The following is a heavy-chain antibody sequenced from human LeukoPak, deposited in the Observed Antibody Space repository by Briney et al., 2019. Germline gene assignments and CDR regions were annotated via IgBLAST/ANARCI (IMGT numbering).Heavy chain of an antibody. J-gene: IGHJ3*02. V-gene: IGHV3-33*01. CDR3: VRDGGELEADGFDI. CDR1: GFLFSTYG. D-gene: IGHD2-21*01. CDR2: IWYDGTNV. Sequence: GGSLRLSRAASGFLFSTYGMHWVRQAPGKGLEWVAIIWYDGTNVKYVDSVKGRFTISRDNSKNTLYLQMNSLRAEDTAVYYCVRDGGELEADGFDIWGKGTMVTVSS.